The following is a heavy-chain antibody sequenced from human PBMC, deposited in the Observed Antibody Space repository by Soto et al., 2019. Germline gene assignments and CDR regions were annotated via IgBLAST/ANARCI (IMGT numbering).Heavy chain of an antibody. CDR2: IYPGDSDT. J-gene: IGHJ4*02. CDR1: RYSITSYW. D-gene: IGHD2-15*01. V-gene: IGHV5-51*01. CDR3: ARRHKRHNCSGGSCYTFDY. Sequence: PGDSLKISCKGSRYSITSYWIGWVRQMPGKGLEWMGIIYPGDSDTRYSPSFQGQVTISADKSISTAYLQWSSLKASDTAMYYYARRHKRHNCSGGSCYTFDYWGQGTLVTVSS.